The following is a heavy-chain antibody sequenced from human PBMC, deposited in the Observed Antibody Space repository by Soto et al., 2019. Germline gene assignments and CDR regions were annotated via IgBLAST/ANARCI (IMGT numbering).Heavy chain of an antibody. V-gene: IGHV3-7*01. CDR3: AKSEGYSFDI. CDR1: GFSFSSHW. CDR2: IRQDGGEE. J-gene: IGHJ3*02. Sequence: EVQLVESGGGLVQPGGSLRLSCAASGFSFSSHWMSWVRQAPGRGLEWVANIRQDGGEEHHLDSVKGRFTLSRDNAKNSLYLQMNGLRVDDTAVYYCAKSEGYSFDIRGQGTMVTVSS. D-gene: IGHD1-1*01.